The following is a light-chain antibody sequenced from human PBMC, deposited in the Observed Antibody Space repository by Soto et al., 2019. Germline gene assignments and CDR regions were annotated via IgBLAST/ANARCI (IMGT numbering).Light chain of an antibody. CDR3: QQYTNWPPIT. Sequence: EVVMTQSTATLSVSPGERATLSCRASQSVSIKLAWYQQRPGQAPRLLIYDTSTRATGIPARFSGSGSGTEFTLTISSLQSEDFAVYYCQQYTNWPPITFAQGTLLDIK. CDR1: QSVSIK. J-gene: IGKJ5*01. CDR2: DTS. V-gene: IGKV3-15*01.